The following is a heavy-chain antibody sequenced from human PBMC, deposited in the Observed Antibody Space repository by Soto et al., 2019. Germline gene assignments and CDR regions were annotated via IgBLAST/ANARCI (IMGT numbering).Heavy chain of an antibody. Sequence: AETLSLTCSVSGDSVSSSSYFWGWIRQPPGKGLEWIATLYYSGSTFYNPSLKSRPTISVDTSKNQFPLKHSSMTAADTACYYCASHDRPAVANFDFWGQGILVTVSS. D-gene: IGHD6-19*01. V-gene: IGHV4-39*01. CDR1: GDSVSSSSYF. J-gene: IGHJ4*02. CDR3: ASHDRPAVANFDF. CDR2: LYYSGST.